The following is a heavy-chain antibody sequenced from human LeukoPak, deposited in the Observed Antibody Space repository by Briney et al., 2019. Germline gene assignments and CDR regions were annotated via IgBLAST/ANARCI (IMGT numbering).Heavy chain of an antibody. J-gene: IGHJ6*02. CDR1: GFTFTSSA. CDR3: AADLVVRRPYYYYYGMDV. V-gene: IGHV1-58*02. Sequence: SVKVSCKASGFTFTSSAMQWVRQARGQRLEWIGWIVVGSGKTNYAQKFQERVTITRDMSTSTAYMEPSSLRSEDTAVYYCAADLVVRRPYYYYYGMDVWGQGTTVTVSS. CDR2: IVVGSGKT. D-gene: IGHD3-22*01.